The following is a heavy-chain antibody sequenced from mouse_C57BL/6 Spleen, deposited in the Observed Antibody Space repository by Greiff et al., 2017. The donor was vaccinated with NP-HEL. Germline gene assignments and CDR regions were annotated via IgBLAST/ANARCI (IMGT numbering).Heavy chain of an antibody. D-gene: IGHD1-1*01. Sequence: VQLQQSGAELVRPGTSVKVSCKASGYAFTNYLIEWVKQRPGQGLEWIGVINPGSGGTNYNEKFKGKATLTADKSSSTAYMQLSSLTSEDSAVYFCARRVTTVVATRYFDVWGTGTTVIVSS. CDR1: GYAFTNYL. V-gene: IGHV1-54*01. J-gene: IGHJ1*03. CDR3: ARRVTTVVATRYFDV. CDR2: INPGSGGT.